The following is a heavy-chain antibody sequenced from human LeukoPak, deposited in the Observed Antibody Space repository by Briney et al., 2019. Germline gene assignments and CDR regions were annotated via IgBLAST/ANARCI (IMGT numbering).Heavy chain of an antibody. CDR3: AKDLYSSSWIFDY. V-gene: IGHV3-NL1*01. CDR1: GFTFSSYS. CDR2: IYRGGTT. J-gene: IGHJ4*02. D-gene: IGHD6-13*01. Sequence: PGGSLRLSCAASGFTFSSYSMNWVRQAPGKGLQWVSVIYRGGTTYYADSVKGRFTISRDNSKNTLYLQMNSLRAEDTAVYYCAKDLYSSSWIFDYWGQGTLVTVSS.